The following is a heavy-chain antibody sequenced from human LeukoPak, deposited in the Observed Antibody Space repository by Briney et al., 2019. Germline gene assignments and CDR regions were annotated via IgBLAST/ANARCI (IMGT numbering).Heavy chain of an antibody. J-gene: IGHJ4*02. V-gene: IGHV3-23*01. CDR2: IGGPAET. D-gene: IGHD3-16*01. CDR1: GFAFGVHA. CDR3: AKDWTSHNGVYDCLDF. Sequence: GGSLRLSCAASGFAFGVHAMTWVRQAPGKGPEWVATIGGPAETFYADSVKGRFTISRDNSRNTLYLQMNSLRAEDSALYYCAKDWTSHNGVYDCLDFWGQGTQVTVSS.